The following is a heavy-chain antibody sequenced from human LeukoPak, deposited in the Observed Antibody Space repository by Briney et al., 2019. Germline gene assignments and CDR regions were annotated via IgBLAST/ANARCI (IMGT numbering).Heavy chain of an antibody. CDR1: GFTCTIYG. D-gene: IGHD3-22*01. V-gene: IGHV3-30*18. CDR3: AKAGSSTYYSALDN. CDR2: TSYDGTNK. J-gene: IGHJ4*02. Sequence: PGRSLRLSCAASGFTCTIYGMHRVRQAPGKGLEWVAVTSYDGTNKYYADSVKGRFTISRDNSRNTLFLQMNSLRVEDSAVYYCAKAGSSTYYSALDNWGQGTLVTVSS.